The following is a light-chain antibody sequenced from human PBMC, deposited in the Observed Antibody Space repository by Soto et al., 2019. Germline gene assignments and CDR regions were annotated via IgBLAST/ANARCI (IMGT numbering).Light chain of an antibody. V-gene: IGKV1-5*01. CDR1: QTISQW. CDR2: DAS. Sequence: DIQMTQSPSTLSASLGDRVTITCRASQTISQWLAWYQQKPGKAPKLLIYDASSLETGVPSRFSGSGSGTEFALTITSLEPEDSAVYYCQQRHIWPLTFGGGTRLEIK. CDR3: QQRHIWPLT. J-gene: IGKJ4*01.